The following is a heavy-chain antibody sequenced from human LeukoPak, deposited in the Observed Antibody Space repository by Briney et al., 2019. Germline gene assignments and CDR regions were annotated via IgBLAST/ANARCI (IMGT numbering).Heavy chain of an antibody. CDR2: ISSSGSTI. CDR1: GFTFSDYY. D-gene: IGHD6-13*01. Sequence: GGSLRLSCAASGFTFSDYYMSWIRQAPGKGLEWVSYISSSGSTIYYADSVKGRFTISRDNAKNSLYLQMNSLRAEDTAVYYCARAHSSSWYSYYYYYGMDVWGQGTTVTVSS. CDR3: ARAHSSSWYSYYYYYGMDV. J-gene: IGHJ6*02. V-gene: IGHV3-11*01.